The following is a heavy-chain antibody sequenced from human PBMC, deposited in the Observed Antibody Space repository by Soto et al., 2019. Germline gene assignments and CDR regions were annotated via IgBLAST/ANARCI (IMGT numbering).Heavy chain of an antibody. Sequence: LSLTCTVSGGSISSSSYYWGWIRQPPGKGLEWIGSIYYSGSTYYNPSLKSRVTISVDTSKNQFSLKLSSVTAADTAVYYCARHVTPAYGDYEVNYYYYGMDVWGQGTTVTVSS. CDR2: IYYSGST. J-gene: IGHJ6*02. V-gene: IGHV4-39*01. CDR3: ARHVTPAYGDYEVNYYYYGMDV. CDR1: GGSISSSSYY. D-gene: IGHD4-17*01.